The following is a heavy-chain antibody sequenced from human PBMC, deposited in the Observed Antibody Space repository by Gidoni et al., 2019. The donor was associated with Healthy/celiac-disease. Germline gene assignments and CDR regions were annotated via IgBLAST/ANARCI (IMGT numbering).Heavy chain of an antibody. Sequence: QVQLVQSGAEVKKPGASVKVSCKASGYTFTGYYMHWVRQAPGQGLEWMGWINPNSGGTNYAQKFQGRVTMTRDTSISTAYMELSRLRSDDTAVYYCARDFYGDYDTWSIDYWGQGTLVTVSS. CDR1: GYTFTGYY. CDR2: INPNSGGT. J-gene: IGHJ4*02. CDR3: ARDFYGDYDTWSIDY. V-gene: IGHV1-2*02. D-gene: IGHD4-17*01.